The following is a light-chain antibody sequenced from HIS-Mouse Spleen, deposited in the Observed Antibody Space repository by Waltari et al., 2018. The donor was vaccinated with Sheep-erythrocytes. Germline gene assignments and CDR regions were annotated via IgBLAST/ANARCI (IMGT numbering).Light chain of an antibody. CDR3: CSYAGSYNHV. CDR2: DVS. J-gene: IGLJ1*01. Sequence: QSSLNQPPPVSGSPGPSVTLPCPGTRSDVGGFNSVSWYQQHPGKAPKLMIYDVSKRPSGVPDRFSGSKSGNTASLTISGLQAEDEADYYCCSYAGSYNHVFATGTKVTVL. CDR1: RSDVGGFNS. V-gene: IGLV2-11*01.